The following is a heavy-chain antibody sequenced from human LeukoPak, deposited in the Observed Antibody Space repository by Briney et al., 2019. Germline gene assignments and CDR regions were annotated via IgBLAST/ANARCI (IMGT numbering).Heavy chain of an antibody. V-gene: IGHV3-23*01. CDR3: AKVPYSSSWFVFDY. D-gene: IGHD6-13*01. Sequence: SGGSLRLSCAASGFTFSSYAMSWVRQAPGKGLEWVSAISGSGGSTYYADSVKGRFTISRDNSKNTLYLQMNNLRAEDTAVYYCAKVPYSSSWFVFDYWGQGTLVTVSS. J-gene: IGHJ4*02. CDR1: GFTFSSYA. CDR2: ISGSGGST.